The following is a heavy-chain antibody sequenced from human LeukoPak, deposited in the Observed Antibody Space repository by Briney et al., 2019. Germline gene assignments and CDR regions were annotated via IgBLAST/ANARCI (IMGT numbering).Heavy chain of an antibody. J-gene: IGHJ3*02. CDR2: INHSGST. V-gene: IGHV4-34*01. Sequence: PGGSLRLSCAASGFTFSSYEMNWVRQPPGKGLEWIGEINHSGSTNYNPSLKSRVTISVDTSKNQFSLKLSSVTAADTAVYYCASWRLQFYVGGVENAFDIWGQGTMVTVSS. D-gene: IGHD5-24*01. CDR1: GFTFSSYE. CDR3: ASWRLQFYVGGVENAFDI.